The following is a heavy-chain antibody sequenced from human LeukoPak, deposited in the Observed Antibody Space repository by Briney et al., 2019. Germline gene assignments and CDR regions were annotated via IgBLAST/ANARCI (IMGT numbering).Heavy chain of an antibody. CDR1: GYTFTSYA. J-gene: IGHJ4*02. CDR2: INAGNGNT. D-gene: IGHD6-19*01. CDR3: ARVVKYRSGPLTDLLPYYFDY. V-gene: IGHV1-3*03. Sequence: ASVKVSCKASGYTFTSYAMHWVRQAPGQRLEWMGWINAGNGNTKYPQEFQGRVTITRDTSASTAYMELSSLRSEDMAVYYCARVVKYRSGPLTDLLPYYFDYWGQGTLVTVSS.